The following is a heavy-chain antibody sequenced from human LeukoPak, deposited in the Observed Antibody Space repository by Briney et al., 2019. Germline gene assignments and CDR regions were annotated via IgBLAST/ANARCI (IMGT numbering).Heavy chain of an antibody. CDR2: IIPIFGTA. CDR1: GGTFSNYA. Sequence: SVKVSCKASGGTFSNYAISWVRQAPGQGLEWMGGIIPIFGTADYAQKFQGRVTITADESTSTAYMELSSLRAEDTAVYYCARDLLGSVTSYSSGAWDYWGQGTLVTVSS. D-gene: IGHD3-9*01. CDR3: ARDLLGSVTSYSSGAWDY. V-gene: IGHV1-69*13. J-gene: IGHJ4*02.